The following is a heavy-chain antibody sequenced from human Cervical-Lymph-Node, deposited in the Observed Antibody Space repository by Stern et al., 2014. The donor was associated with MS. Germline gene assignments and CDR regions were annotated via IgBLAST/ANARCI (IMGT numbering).Heavy chain of an antibody. CDR3: VRALGSSSFRYWFDP. CDR2: FYHGGTT. Sequence: QVQLQESGPGLVKPSGTLSLTCAVSGDSISSSNWWSWVRQSPGKGLEWVGDFYHGGTTNNNSTLKGRLTISADNSKNHFPLNLTSVPAADTAVYYCVRALGSSSFRYWFDPWGQGTLVIVSS. CDR1: GDSISSSNW. J-gene: IGHJ5*02. D-gene: IGHD6-13*01. V-gene: IGHV4-4*02.